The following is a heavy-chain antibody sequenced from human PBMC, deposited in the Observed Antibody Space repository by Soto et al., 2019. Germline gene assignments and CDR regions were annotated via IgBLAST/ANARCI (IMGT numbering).Heavy chain of an antibody. D-gene: IGHD3-16*01. CDR2: ISGSGRTI. Sequence: GGSLRLSCAASGIIFSDYMSWVRQAPGKGLEWLSYISGSGRTIYSADSVKGRFTISRDNATNSLHLQMNNLRAEDTAVYYCARLPFPWGWFDPWGQGTLVTVSS. CDR1: GIIFSDY. CDR3: ARLPFPWGWFDP. J-gene: IGHJ5*02. V-gene: IGHV3-11*01.